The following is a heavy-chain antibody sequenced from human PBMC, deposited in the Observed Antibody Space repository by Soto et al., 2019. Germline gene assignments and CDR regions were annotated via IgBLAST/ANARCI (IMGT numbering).Heavy chain of an antibody. CDR1: GLTFSSYG. J-gene: IGHJ4*02. Sequence: QVQLVESGGGVVQPGRSLRLSCAASGLTFSSYGMHWVRQAPGKGLEWVAVISYDGSNKYYADSVKGRFTISRANSKNTLYLQMNSLRAEDTAVYYCAKGYSSSWYCFDYWGQGTLVTVSS. CDR3: AKGYSSSWYCFDY. V-gene: IGHV3-30*18. CDR2: ISYDGSNK. D-gene: IGHD6-13*01.